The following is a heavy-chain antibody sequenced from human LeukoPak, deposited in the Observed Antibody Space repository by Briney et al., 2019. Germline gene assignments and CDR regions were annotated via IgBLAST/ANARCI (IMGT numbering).Heavy chain of an antibody. CDR1: GGSISSYY. V-gene: IGHV4-4*07. CDR2: IHSSGST. D-gene: IGHD6-13*01. CDR3: ARQGGSSSPYYYYYMDV. Sequence: PSETLSLTCTVSGGSISSYYWSWIRQPAGKGLEWIGRIHSSGSTNYNPSLKSRVTMSVDTSKNQFSLKLSSVTAADTAVYYCARQGGSSSPYYYYYMDVWGKGTTVTVSS. J-gene: IGHJ6*03.